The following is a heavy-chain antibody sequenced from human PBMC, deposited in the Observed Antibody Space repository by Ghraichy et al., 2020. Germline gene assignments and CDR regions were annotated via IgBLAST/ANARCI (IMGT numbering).Heavy chain of an antibody. Sequence: GESLNISCAASGFTFSSYWMHWVRQAPGKGLVWVSRINSDGSSTSYADSVKGRFTISRDNAKNTLYLQMNSLRAEDTAVYYCAREVEQTAAYYYYYMDVWGKGTTVTVSS. V-gene: IGHV3-74*01. CDR3: AREVEQTAAYYYYYMDV. CDR1: GFTFSSYW. D-gene: IGHD1/OR15-1a*01. CDR2: INSDGSST. J-gene: IGHJ6*03.